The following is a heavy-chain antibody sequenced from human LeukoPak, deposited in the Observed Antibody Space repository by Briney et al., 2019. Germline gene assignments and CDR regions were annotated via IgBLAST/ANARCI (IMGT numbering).Heavy chain of an antibody. CDR2: IYYSGST. CDR3: ARAKLNYYDSSGYPYNWFDP. J-gene: IGHJ5*02. V-gene: IGHV4-59*11. D-gene: IGHD3-22*01. CDR1: GGSISSHY. Sequence: SETLSLTCTVSGGSISSHYWSWIRQPPGKGLAWIGYIYYSGSTNYNPSLKSRVTISVDTSKNQFSLKLSSVTAADTAVYYCARAKLNYYDSSGYPYNWFDPWGQGTLVTVSS.